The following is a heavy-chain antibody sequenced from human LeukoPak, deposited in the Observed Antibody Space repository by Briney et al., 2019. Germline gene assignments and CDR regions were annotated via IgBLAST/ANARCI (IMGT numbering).Heavy chain of an antibody. CDR2: ISSSGSTI. CDR3: AKGLGVPAAILTYYYMDV. D-gene: IGHD2-2*02. J-gene: IGHJ6*03. Sequence: GGSLRLSCAASGFTFSDYYMSWIRQAPGKGLEWVSYISSSGSTIYYADSVKGRFTISRDNAKNSLYLQMNSLRAEDTAVYYCAKGLGVPAAILTYYYMDVWGKGTTVTVSS. CDR1: GFTFSDYY. V-gene: IGHV3-11*01.